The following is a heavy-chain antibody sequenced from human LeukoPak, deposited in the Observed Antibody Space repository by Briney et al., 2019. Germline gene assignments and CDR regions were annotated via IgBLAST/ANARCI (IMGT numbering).Heavy chain of an antibody. CDR2: ISGYNGNT. J-gene: IGHJ4*02. CDR1: GYTFYYFG. Sequence: ASVKVSCKASGYTFYYFGISWVRQAPGQGLEWMGWISGYNGNTNSAQKFQGRLTMTTDAATSTVYMELRSLRSDDAAVYYCARGLDAAAGLANFDHWGQGTLVTVSS. CDR3: ARGLDAAAGLANFDH. D-gene: IGHD6-25*01. V-gene: IGHV1-18*01.